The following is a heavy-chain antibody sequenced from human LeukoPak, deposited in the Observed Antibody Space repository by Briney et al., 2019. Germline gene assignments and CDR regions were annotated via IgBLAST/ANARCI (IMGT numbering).Heavy chain of an antibody. Sequence: NSSETLSLTCTVSGDSISSGNFYWGWLRHPPGKELLWIGSIYYNGITHYNPSLESRFTISADTSTNEFSLKLRSVTAADTAMYYCARDHGDFVQHDWGQGTLVTVSS. CDR1: GDSISSGNFY. J-gene: IGHJ4*02. CDR3: ARDHGDFVQHD. V-gene: IGHV4-39*01. D-gene: IGHD4-17*01. CDR2: IYYNGIT.